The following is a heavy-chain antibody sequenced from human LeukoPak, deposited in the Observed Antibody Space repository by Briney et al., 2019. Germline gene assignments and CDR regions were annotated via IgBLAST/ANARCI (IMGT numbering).Heavy chain of an antibody. CDR2: IKHDGSEKQDGSEK. V-gene: IGHV3-7*01. Sequence: GGSLRLSCAASGFTLSQYWMSWVRQAPGKGLEWVANIKHDGSEKQDGSEKNYVDSVKGRFTISRDNAKNSLYLQMNSLRAEDTAVYYCARSGRGVDSFYFYMDVWGKGTTVTVSS. D-gene: IGHD3-10*01. J-gene: IGHJ6*03. CDR1: GFTLSQYW. CDR3: ARSGRGVDSFYFYMDV.